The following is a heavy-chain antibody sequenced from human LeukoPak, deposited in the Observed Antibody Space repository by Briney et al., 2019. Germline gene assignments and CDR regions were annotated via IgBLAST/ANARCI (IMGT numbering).Heavy chain of an antibody. J-gene: IGHJ4*02. V-gene: IGHV1-8*03. CDR1: GYTFTSYD. D-gene: IGHD2-15*01. CDR3: AVLDRGSNSHGY. Sequence: ASVKVSCKASGYTFTSYDINWVRQATGQGLEWMGWMNPNSGNTGYAQKFQGRVTITRNTSISTAYMELSSLRSEDTAVYYCAVLDRGSNSHGYWGQGTLVTVSS. CDR2: MNPNSGNT.